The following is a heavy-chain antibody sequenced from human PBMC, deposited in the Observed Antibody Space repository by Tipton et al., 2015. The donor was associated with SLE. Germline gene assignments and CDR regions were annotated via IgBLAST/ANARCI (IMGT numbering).Heavy chain of an antibody. CDR2: IYYSGST. Sequence: TLSLTCTVSGGSISSYYWSWIRQPPGKGLEWIGYIYYSGSTTYNPSLKSRVTISVDTSKNQFSLKLNSVTAADTAVYYCARDPGGGPTPDAFDIWGQGTMVTVSS. D-gene: IGHD2-15*01. V-gene: IGHV4-59*01. J-gene: IGHJ3*02. CDR3: ARDPGGGPTPDAFDI. CDR1: GGSISSYY.